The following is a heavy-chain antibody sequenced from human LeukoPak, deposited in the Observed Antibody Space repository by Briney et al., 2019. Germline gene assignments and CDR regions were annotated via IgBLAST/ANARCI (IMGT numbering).Heavy chain of an antibody. Sequence: SETLSLTCTVTGGSVSSGSYYWGWIRQPPGKGLDCIGYIHYSGSTIYNPSLKSRVTISLDTSKNQFSLMLSSVTAADTAVYYCARDRRWEQLHAFDIWGQGTMVTVSS. CDR3: ARDRRWEQLHAFDI. CDR1: GGSVSSGSYY. CDR2: IHYSGST. V-gene: IGHV4-61*01. D-gene: IGHD1-26*01. J-gene: IGHJ3*02.